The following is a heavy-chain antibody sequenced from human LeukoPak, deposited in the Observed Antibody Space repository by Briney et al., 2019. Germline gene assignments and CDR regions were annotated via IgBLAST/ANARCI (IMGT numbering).Heavy chain of an antibody. D-gene: IGHD3-22*01. CDR3: ARGPYDSSGSFDY. Sequence: SVKVSCKASGGTFSSYAISWVRQAPGQGLEWMGGIIPIFGTANHAQKFQGRVTITADESTSTAYMELSSLRSEDTAVYYCARGPYDSSGSFDYWGQGTLVTVSS. CDR1: GGTFSSYA. J-gene: IGHJ4*02. CDR2: IIPIFGTA. V-gene: IGHV1-69*13.